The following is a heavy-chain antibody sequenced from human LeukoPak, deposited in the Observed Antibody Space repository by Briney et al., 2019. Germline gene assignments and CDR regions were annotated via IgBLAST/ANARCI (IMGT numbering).Heavy chain of an antibody. Sequence: SETLSLTCTVSGGSISSYYWSWIRQPPGKGLEWIGYIYYSGSTNYNPSLKSRVTTSVDTSKNQFSLKLSSVTAADTAVYYCARATKLLWFGELLEKGSYYFDYWGQGTLVTVSS. CDR2: IYYSGST. CDR1: GGSISSYY. CDR3: ARATKLLWFGELLEKGSYYFDY. D-gene: IGHD3-10*01. J-gene: IGHJ4*02. V-gene: IGHV4-59*01.